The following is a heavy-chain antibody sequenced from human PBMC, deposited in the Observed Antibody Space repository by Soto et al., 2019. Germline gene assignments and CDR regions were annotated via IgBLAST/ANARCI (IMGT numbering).Heavy chain of an antibody. J-gene: IGHJ6*02. D-gene: IGHD5-18*01. CDR1: GFTFDDYA. CDR3: ARGPGDTAMVRYYYGMDV. Sequence: GGSLRLSCAASGFTFDDYAMHWVRQAPGKGLEWVSGISWNSGSIGYADSVKGRFTISRDNAKNSLYLQMNSLRAEDTAVYYCARGPGDTAMVRYYYGMDVWGQGTTVTVSS. CDR2: ISWNSGSI. V-gene: IGHV3-9*01.